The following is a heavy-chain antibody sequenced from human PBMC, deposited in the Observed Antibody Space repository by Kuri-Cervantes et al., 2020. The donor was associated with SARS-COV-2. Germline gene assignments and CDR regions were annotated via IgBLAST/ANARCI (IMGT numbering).Heavy chain of an antibody. CDR2: ISSSGSTI. V-gene: IGHV3-11*04. J-gene: IGHJ6*02. Sequence: LSLTCAASGFTFSDYYMSWIRQAPGKGLEWVSYISSSGSTIYYADSVKGRFTISRDNAKNSLYLQMNSLRAEDTAVYYCARVKYSSGWYSYYYGMDVWGQGTTVTVSS. CDR3: ARVKYSSGWYSYYYGMDV. D-gene: IGHD6-19*01. CDR1: GFTFSDYY.